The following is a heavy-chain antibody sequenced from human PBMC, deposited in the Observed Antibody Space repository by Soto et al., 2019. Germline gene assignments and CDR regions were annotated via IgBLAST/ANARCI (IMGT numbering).Heavy chain of an antibody. J-gene: IGHJ4*02. CDR3: ARDARNADYDY. Sequence: EVQLVDSGGGLVQPGGSLRLSCEVSGFTFSLHAMNWVRQAPGKGLEWVAYIHGTRSIIYYAESVKGRVTISREHAKNSLFLQMDSLRDEDTAVYYWARDARNADYDYWGQGTLVTVSS. CDR2: IHGTRSII. CDR1: GFTFSLHA. D-gene: IGHD3-16*01. V-gene: IGHV3-48*02.